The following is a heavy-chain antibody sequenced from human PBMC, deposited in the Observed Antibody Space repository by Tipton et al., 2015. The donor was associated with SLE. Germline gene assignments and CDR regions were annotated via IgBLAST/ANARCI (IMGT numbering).Heavy chain of an antibody. D-gene: IGHD6-6*01. CDR1: GGSFSGYY. V-gene: IGHV4-59*08. CDR3: ARVGGQYSTPYYYYYMDV. J-gene: IGHJ6*03. CDR2: IYYSGST. Sequence: TLSLTCAVYGGSFSGYYWSWIRQPPGKGLEWIGYIYYSGSTNYNPSLKSRVTISVDTSKNQFSLKLSSVTAADTAVYYCARVGGQYSTPYYYYYMDVWGKGTTVTVSS.